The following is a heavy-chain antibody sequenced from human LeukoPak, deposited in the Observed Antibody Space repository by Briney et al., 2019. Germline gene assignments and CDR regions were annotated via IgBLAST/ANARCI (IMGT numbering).Heavy chain of an antibody. CDR1: GGSFSDYY. Sequence: PSETLSLTCAVYGGSFSDYYWSWIRQPPGKGLEWIGEINHSGSTNYNPSLKSRVTISVDTSKNQFPPKLSSVTAADTALYYCAREEISDDFWSDYPPVGYMDVWGKGTPVTVSS. J-gene: IGHJ6*03. V-gene: IGHV4-34*01. CDR2: INHSGST. CDR3: AREEISDDFWSDYPPVGYMDV. D-gene: IGHD3-3*01.